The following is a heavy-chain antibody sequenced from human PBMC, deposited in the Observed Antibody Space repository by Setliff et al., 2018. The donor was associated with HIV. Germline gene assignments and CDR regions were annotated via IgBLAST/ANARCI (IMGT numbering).Heavy chain of an antibody. Sequence: SETLSLTCTVSSGSISTYYWTWIRQPPGKGLEWIGYIYYSGNTYFNPALKSRITMSVDTSEDQFSLKLSSVTAADTAVYYCARQTATGTSATFDSWGQGSLVTVSS. V-gene: IGHV4-59*08. D-gene: IGHD2-21*02. CDR2: IYYSGNT. J-gene: IGHJ4*02. CDR1: SGSISTYY. CDR3: ARQTATGTSATFDS.